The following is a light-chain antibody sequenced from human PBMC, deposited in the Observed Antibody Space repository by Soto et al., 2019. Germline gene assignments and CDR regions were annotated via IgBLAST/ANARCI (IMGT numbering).Light chain of an antibody. CDR2: DAS. Sequence: DIQMTQSPSTLSASAGDRVTITCRASQSISSWLAWYQQKPGQAPKLLIYDASSLESGVPSRFSGSGSGTEFTLTISRLQADDFATYYCQKYNSYTWTFGQGTKVEIK. V-gene: IGKV1-5*01. CDR1: QSISSW. J-gene: IGKJ1*01. CDR3: QKYNSYTWT.